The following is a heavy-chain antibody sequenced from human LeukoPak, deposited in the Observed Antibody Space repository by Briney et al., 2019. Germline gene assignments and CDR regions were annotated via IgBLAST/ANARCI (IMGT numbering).Heavy chain of an antibody. D-gene: IGHD5-12*01. CDR1: GGSISSYY. V-gene: IGHV4-59*01. CDR3: ARATNGMDV. Sequence: KASETLSLTCTVSGGSISSYYWSWIRQPPGKGLEWIGYIYYSGSTNYNPSLKSRVTISVDTSKNQFSLKLSSVTAADTAVYYCARATNGMDVWGQGTTVTVPS. J-gene: IGHJ6*02. CDR2: IYYSGST.